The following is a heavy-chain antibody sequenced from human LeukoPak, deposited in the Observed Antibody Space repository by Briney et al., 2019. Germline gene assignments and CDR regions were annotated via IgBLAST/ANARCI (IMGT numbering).Heavy chain of an antibody. J-gene: IGHJ4*02. D-gene: IGHD7-27*01. CDR3: ARAGPNWDFDY. V-gene: IGHV4-30-4*08. CDR1: GGSISSGDYY. CDR2: IYYSGST. Sequence: SETLSLTCTVSGGSISSGDYYWSWIRQPPGKGLEWIGYIYYSGSTYYNPSLKSRVTISVATSKNQFSLKLSSVTAADTAVYYCARAGPNWDFDYWGQGTLVTVSS.